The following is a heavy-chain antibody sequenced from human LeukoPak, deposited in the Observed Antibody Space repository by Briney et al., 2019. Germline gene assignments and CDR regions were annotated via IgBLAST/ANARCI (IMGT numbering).Heavy chain of an antibody. D-gene: IGHD2-2*01. J-gene: IGHJ6*02. CDR3: ARDLFPNIVVVPAARRNYGMDV. Sequence: ASVKVSCKTSGGTFSTYGFSWVRQAPGQGLEWMGWISAYNGNTNYAQKLQGRVTMTTDTSTSTAYMELRSLRSDDTAVYYCARDLFPNIVVVPAARRNYGMDVWGQGTTVTVSS. CDR2: ISAYNGNT. CDR1: GGTFSTYG. V-gene: IGHV1-18*01.